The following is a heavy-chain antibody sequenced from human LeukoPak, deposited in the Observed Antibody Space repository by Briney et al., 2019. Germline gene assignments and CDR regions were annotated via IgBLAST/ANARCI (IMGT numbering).Heavy chain of an antibody. CDR3: AKNQWRTWWYFDR. Sequence: PGRSLRLSCAASGFTFDDYAMHWVRQAPGKGLEWVSGISWNSGSIAYADSVKGRFTISRDNAKNSLYLRMSSLSAEATAVYYCAKNQWRTWWYFDRWGRGTLVTVSS. CDR2: ISWNSGSI. V-gene: IGHV3-9*01. J-gene: IGHJ2*01. D-gene: IGHD6-19*01. CDR1: GFTFDDYA.